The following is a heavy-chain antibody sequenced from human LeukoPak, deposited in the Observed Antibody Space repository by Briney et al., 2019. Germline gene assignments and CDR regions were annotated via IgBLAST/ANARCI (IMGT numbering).Heavy chain of an antibody. J-gene: IGHJ4*02. V-gene: IGHV4-4*07. CDR1: GGSISSYH. CDR2: IDTSVST. CDR3: ASGGDYVDYAWTD. Sequence: SETLSLTGTVSGGSISSYHWSWIRQPAGKGLEWIGRIDTSVSTNYNPSLKSRVTMSVDTSKNKFSLKLSSVTAADTAVYYCASGGDYVDYAWTDWGQGTLVTVSS. D-gene: IGHD4-17*01.